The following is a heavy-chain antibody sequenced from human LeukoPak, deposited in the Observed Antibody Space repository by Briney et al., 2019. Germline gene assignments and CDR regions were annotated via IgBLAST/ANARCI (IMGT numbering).Heavy chain of an antibody. CDR2: IYTSGTT. CDR1: GGSISNYY. V-gene: IGHV4-4*07. J-gene: IGHJ5*02. Sequence: PSETLSLTCTVSGGSISNYYWSWIRQPAGKGLEWIGRIYTSGTTHYNPSLKSRVTISVDTSKNQFSLKLSSVTAADTAVYYCARTLHYYDSSGYYLWGQGTLVTVSS. D-gene: IGHD3-22*01. CDR3: ARTLHYYDSSGYYL.